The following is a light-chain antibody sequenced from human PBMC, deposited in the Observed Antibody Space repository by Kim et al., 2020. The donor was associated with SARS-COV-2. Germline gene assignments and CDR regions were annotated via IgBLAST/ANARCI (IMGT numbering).Light chain of an antibody. CDR3: QQYANSPNT. Sequence: SPAPRATLSFRASHSLTSNSLAWYQQRHGQAPRLLIYGASNRDHTISARFSGSGSGTDFTLTISRLEPGDSAVYFCQQYANSPNTFGQGTKVHI. CDR2: GAS. J-gene: IGKJ2*01. V-gene: IGKV3-20*01. CDR1: HSLTSNS.